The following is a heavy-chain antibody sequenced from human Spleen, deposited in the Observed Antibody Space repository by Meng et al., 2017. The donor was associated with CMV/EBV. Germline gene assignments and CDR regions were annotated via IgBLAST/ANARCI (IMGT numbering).Heavy chain of an antibody. Sequence: GGSLRLSCTASGFTFSSYSMNWVRQAPGKGLEWVSYISSSGSSIYYADSVKGRFTISRDNAKNSLYLQMNSLRAEDTAVYYCARRHYDILTGLGAFDIWGQGTMVTVSS. CDR3: ARRHYDILTGLGAFDI. V-gene: IGHV3-48*04. CDR1: GFTFSSYS. J-gene: IGHJ3*02. CDR2: ISSSGSSI. D-gene: IGHD3-9*01.